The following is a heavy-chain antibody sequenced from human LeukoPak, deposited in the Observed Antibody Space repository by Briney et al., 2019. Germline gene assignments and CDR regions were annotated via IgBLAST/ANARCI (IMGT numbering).Heavy chain of an antibody. Sequence: GGSLRLSCAASGFTFSNYRMHWVRQAPGKGLEWVALISYDGSNKYYADSVKGRFTISRDNSKNTLYLQMNSLRVEDTAVYYCARFDNTDAFDIWGQGTVVTVSS. J-gene: IGHJ3*02. D-gene: IGHD2-2*02. CDR1: GFTFSNYR. CDR2: ISYDGSNK. V-gene: IGHV3-30-3*01. CDR3: ARFDNTDAFDI.